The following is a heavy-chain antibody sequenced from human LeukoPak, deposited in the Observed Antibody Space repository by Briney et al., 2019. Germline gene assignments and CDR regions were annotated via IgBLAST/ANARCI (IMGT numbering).Heavy chain of an antibody. Sequence: ASVKVSCKPSGYTFTNYYMHWVRQAPGQGLEWMGIINPSGGSTTYAQKFQGRVTMTRSTSMSTAYMELSSLRSEDTAVYYCARGPPNWGYDYWGQGTLVTVSS. V-gene: IGHV1-46*01. CDR3: ARGPPNWGYDY. CDR2: INPSGGST. CDR1: GYTFTNYY. J-gene: IGHJ4*02. D-gene: IGHD7-27*01.